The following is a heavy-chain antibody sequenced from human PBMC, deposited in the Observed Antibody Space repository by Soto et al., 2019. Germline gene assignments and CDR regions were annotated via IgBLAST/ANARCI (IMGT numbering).Heavy chain of an antibody. Sequence: SETLSLTCTVSGGSISSYYWSWIRQPPGKGLEYIGYIYYGGSTNHNPSLQSRVTMSVDTSKNQFSLKLNSVTAADTAVYYCARTDYYYDFSGYAPAAFYIWGRGTMVPVSS. J-gene: IGHJ3*02. CDR1: GGSISSYY. D-gene: IGHD3-22*01. V-gene: IGHV4-59*08. CDR3: ARTDYYYDFSGYAPAAFYI. CDR2: IYYGGST.